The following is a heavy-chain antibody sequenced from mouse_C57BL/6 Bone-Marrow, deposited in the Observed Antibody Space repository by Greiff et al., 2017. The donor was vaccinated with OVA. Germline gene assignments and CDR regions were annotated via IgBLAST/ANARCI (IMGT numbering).Heavy chain of an antibody. V-gene: IGHV1-26*01. CDR2: INPNNGGT. Sequence: VQLQQSGPELVKPGASVKISCKASGYTFTDYYMNWVKQSHGKSLEWIGDINPNNGGTRYNQKFKGKATLTVDKSSSTAYMELRSLTSEYSAVYYCARNDYDNFDYWGQGTTLTVSS. D-gene: IGHD2-4*01. CDR1: GYTFTDYY. CDR3: ARNDYDNFDY. J-gene: IGHJ2*01.